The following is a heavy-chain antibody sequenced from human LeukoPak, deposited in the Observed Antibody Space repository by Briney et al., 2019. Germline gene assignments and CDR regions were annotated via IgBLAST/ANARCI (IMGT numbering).Heavy chain of an antibody. V-gene: IGHV4-38-2*02. J-gene: IGHJ4*02. CDR1: GYSISSGYY. CDR3: ARDGSSAVADY. Sequence: TLSLTCTVSGYSISSGYYWGWIRQPPGKGLEWIGSIYHSGSTYYNPSLKSRVTISVDTSKNQFSLKLSSVTAADTAVYYCARDGSSAVADYWGQGTLVTVSS. D-gene: IGHD6-19*01. CDR2: IYHSGST.